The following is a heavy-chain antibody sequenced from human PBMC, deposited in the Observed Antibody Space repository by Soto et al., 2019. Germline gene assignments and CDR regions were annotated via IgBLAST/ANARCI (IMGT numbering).Heavy chain of an antibody. V-gene: IGHV4-39*01. CDR1: GGSISRSSYY. D-gene: IGHD3-10*01. Sequence: SETLSLTCTVSGGSISRSSYYWGWIRQPPGKGLEWIGSIYYSGSTYYNPSLKSRVTISVDTSKNQFSLKLSSVTAADTAVYYCARGGPFGELLDWFDPWGQGTLVTVSS. CDR3: ARGGPFGELLDWFDP. CDR2: IYYSGST. J-gene: IGHJ5*02.